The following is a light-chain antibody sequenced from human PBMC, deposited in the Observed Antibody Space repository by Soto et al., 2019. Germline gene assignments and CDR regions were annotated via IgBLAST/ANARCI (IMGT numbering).Light chain of an antibody. CDR3: HQHYTSPYA. CDR2: WAS. Sequence: DIVMTQSPDSLAVSLGERATINCRSSQSLLSTSDNRNNLTWYQQKPGQPPKLLISWASTRESGVPDRCRGSGSGTDFTLTISSLQAEDVAVYYCHQHYTSPYAFGQGTKLEF. J-gene: IGKJ2*01. V-gene: IGKV4-1*01. CDR1: QSLLSTSDNRNN.